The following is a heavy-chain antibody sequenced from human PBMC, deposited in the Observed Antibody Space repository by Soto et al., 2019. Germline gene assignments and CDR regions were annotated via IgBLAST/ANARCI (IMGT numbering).Heavy chain of an antibody. CDR1: GFTFSSYG. V-gene: IGHV3-33*01. CDR3: ARPIAAAGVYYYYGLDV. CDR2: IWYDGNNK. J-gene: IGHJ6*02. Sequence: PGGSLRLSCAASGFTFSSYGMHWVRQAPGKGLEWVAVIWYDGNNKYYADSVKGRFTISRDNSKNTLYLQMNSQRAEDTAVYYCARPIAAAGVYYYYGLDVWGQGTTVTVSS. D-gene: IGHD6-13*01.